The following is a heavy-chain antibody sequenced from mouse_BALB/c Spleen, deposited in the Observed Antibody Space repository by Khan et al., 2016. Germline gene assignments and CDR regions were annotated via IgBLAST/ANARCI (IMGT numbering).Heavy chain of an antibody. D-gene: IGHD2-4*01. V-gene: IGHV14-3*02. J-gene: IGHJ3*01. Sequence: VQLQQSGAELVKPGASVKLSCTASGFNIKDTYMHWMIQRPEQGLEWIGRIDPANDNTKYDPKFQGQATITAETSSNTAYLQLSSLTSEDTAVYYCARCYYDSWFVYWGQGTLVTVSA. CDR3: ARCYYDSWFVY. CDR2: IDPANDNT. CDR1: GFNIKDTY.